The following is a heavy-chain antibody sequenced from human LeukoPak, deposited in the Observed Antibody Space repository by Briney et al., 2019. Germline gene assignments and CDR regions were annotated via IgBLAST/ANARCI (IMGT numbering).Heavy chain of an antibody. V-gene: IGHV3-23*01. D-gene: IGHD3-9*01. J-gene: IGHJ4*02. CDR1: GFIFSNYA. CDR2: VTGGATDT. Sequence: PGGSLRLSCAASGFIFSNYAMAWVRQAPGKGLEWVSTVTGGATDTYYADSVKGRFTISRDNSKNTLYLQMNSLRAEDSAVYYCAKELYHHGLFDWLFDYWGQGTLVTVSS. CDR3: AKELYHHGLFDWLFDY.